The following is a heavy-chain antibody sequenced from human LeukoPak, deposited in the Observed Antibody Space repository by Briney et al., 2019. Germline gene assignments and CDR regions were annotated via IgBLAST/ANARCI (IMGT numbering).Heavy chain of an antibody. CDR3: ARSGRIAVAGAAGREYFQH. J-gene: IGHJ1*01. D-gene: IGHD6-19*01. V-gene: IGHV3-21*01. CDR1: GFTFSSYW. Sequence: GGSLRLSCAASGFTFSSYWMSWVRQAPGKGLEWVSSISSSSSYIYYADSVMGRFTISRDNAKNSLYLQMNSLRAEDTAVYYCARSGRIAVAGAAGREYFQHWGQGTLVAVSS. CDR2: ISSSSSYI.